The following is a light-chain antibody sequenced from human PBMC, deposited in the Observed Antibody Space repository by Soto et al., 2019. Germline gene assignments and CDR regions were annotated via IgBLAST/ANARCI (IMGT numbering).Light chain of an antibody. J-gene: IGKJ5*01. CDR1: PSVPNY. CDR2: GAF. Sequence: EIVLTQSPATLSLSPGERATLSCRASPSVPNYLAWYQQKPGQAPRLLIYGAFNRATGIPARFSGSGSGADFTLTISRLEPEDFAVYYCQQYGSSPPITFGQGTRLEI. CDR3: QQYGSSPPIT. V-gene: IGKV3-20*01.